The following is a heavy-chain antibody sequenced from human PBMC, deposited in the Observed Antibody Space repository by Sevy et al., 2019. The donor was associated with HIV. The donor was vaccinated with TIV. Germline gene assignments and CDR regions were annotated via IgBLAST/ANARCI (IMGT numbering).Heavy chain of an antibody. J-gene: IGHJ4*02. Sequence: ASVKVSCKASGYTFTRYYLHWVRQAPGQGLEWMGWINPSSGGTNYAPKFQGRVTMTRDTSISTASMELSRLRSDDTAVYYCTRSAAEAKNFYCGGDCYSDYWGQGPLVTVSS. CDR1: GYTFTRYY. CDR2: INPSSGGT. V-gene: IGHV1-2*02. CDR3: TRSAAEAKNFYCGGDCYSDY. D-gene: IGHD2-21*02.